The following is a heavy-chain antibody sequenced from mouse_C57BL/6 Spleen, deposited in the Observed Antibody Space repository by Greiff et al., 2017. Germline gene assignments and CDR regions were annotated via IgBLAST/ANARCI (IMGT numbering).Heavy chain of an antibody. CDR1: GYTFTSYW. V-gene: IGHV1-69*01. J-gene: IGHJ2*01. Sequence: QVQLQQPGAELVMPGASVKLSCKASGYTFTSYWMHWVKQRPGQGLEWIGEIDPSDSYTNYNQKFKGKSTLTVDKSSSTAYMQLSSLTSEDSAVYYCASSDYYGSSYDWVDYWGQGTTLTVSS. CDR2: IDPSDSYT. D-gene: IGHD1-1*01. CDR3: ASSDYYGSSYDWVDY.